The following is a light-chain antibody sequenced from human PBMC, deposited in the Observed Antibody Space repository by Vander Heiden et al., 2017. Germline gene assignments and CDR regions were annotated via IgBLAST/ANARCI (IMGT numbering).Light chain of an antibody. V-gene: IGKV1-8*01. CDR1: QGISSY. CDR2: AAS. J-gene: IGKJ4*01. CDR3: QQDDTYRIT. Sequence: AIRITQSPSSLSASTGDRVTITCRASQGISSYLAWYQQKPGKAPKLLIYAASTVQSGVPSRFSGSASGTDFTLTISCLHSEDFATYYCQQDDTYRITFGGGTKVEIK.